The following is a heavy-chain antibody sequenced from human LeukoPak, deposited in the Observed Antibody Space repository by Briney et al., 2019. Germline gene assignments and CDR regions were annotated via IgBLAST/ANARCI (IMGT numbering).Heavy chain of an antibody. CDR3: ATQYSSSGPVYFQH. J-gene: IGHJ1*01. D-gene: IGHD6-13*01. CDR1: GGSISSYY. CDR2: IYYSGST. Sequence: SETLSLTCTVSGGSISSYYWSWIRQPPGKGLEWIGYIYYSGSTNYNPSLKSRVTISVDTSKNQFSLKLSSVTAADTAVYYCATQYSSSGPVYFQHWGQGTLVTVSS. V-gene: IGHV4-59*01.